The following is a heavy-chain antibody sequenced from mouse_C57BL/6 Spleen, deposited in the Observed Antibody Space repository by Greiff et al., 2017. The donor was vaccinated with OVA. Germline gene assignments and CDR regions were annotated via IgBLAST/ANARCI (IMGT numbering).Heavy chain of an antibody. CDR2: IDPSDSET. CDR1: GYTFTSYW. V-gene: IGHV1-52*01. D-gene: IGHD2-3*01. Sequence: QVQLQQSGAELVRPGSSVKLSCKASGYTFTSYWMHWVKQRPIQGLEWIGNIDPSDSETHYNQKFKDKATLTVDKSSSTAYMQLSSLTSEDSAVYYCARDDGHYGGFAYWGQGTLVTVSA. CDR3: ARDDGHYGGFAY. J-gene: IGHJ3*01.